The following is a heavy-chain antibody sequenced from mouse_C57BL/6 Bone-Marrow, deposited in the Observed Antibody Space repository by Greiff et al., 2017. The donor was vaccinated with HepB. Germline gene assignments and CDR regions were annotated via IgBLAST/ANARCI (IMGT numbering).Heavy chain of an antibody. Sequence: EVKLMESGGGLVQSGRSLRLSCATSGFTFSDFYMEWVRQAPGKGLEWIAASRNKANDYTTEYSASVKGRFIVSRDTSQSILYLQMNALGAEDTAIYYCARDYTLDYWGQGTTLTVSS. V-gene: IGHV7-1*01. CDR2: SRNKANDYTT. J-gene: IGHJ2*01. CDR3: ARDYTLDY. D-gene: IGHD2-12*01. CDR1: GFTFSDFY.